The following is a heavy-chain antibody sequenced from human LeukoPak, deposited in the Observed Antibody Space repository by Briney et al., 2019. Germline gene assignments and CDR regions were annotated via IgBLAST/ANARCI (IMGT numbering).Heavy chain of an antibody. Sequence: GESLKFSCKGSGYSFTSYWIAWVPQMPGKDLEWMGIIYPGDSDTRYSPSFQGQVTISADKSISTAYLQWSSLKASDTAMYYCARLSGSYYERPAEIWGQGTLVTVSS. J-gene: IGHJ4*02. V-gene: IGHV5-51*01. CDR3: ARLSGSYYERPAEI. CDR1: GYSFTSYW. D-gene: IGHD1-26*01. CDR2: IYPGDSDT.